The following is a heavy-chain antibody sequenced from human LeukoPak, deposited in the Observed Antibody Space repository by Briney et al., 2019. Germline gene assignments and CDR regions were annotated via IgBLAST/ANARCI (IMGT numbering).Heavy chain of an antibody. D-gene: IGHD3-10*01. CDR1: GYTLTELS. CDR2: FDPEDGET. J-gene: IGHJ2*01. V-gene: IGHV1-24*01. Sequence: ASVKVSCKVSGYTLTELSMHWVRRAPGKGLEWMGGFDPEDGETIYAQKFQSRVTMTEDTSTDTAYMELSSLRSEDTAVYYCATAGPPYGSGSYSGPHWYFDLWGRGTLVTVSS. CDR3: ATAGPPYGSGSYSGPHWYFDL.